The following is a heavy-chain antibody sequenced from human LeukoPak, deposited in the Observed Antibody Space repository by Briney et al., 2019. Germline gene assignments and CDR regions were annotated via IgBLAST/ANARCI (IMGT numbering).Heavy chain of an antibody. D-gene: IGHD2-15*01. J-gene: IGHJ4*02. V-gene: IGHV4-38-2*02. Sequence: PSETLSLTCTVSGYSISSGYYWGWIRQPPGKGLEWIGSIYHSGSTYYNPSLKSRVTISVDTSKNQFSLKLSSVTAADTAVYYCARGAGGGYFDYWGQGTLVTVSS. CDR1: GYSISSGYY. CDR2: IYHSGST. CDR3: ARGAGGGYFDY.